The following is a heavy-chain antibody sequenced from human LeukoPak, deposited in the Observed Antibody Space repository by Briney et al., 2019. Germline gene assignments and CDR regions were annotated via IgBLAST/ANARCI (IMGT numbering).Heavy chain of an antibody. Sequence: PGRSLRLSCAASGFTFSSYAMHWVRQAPGKGLEWVAVISYDGSNKYYADSVKGRFTISRDNSKNTLYLQMNSLRPEDTAVYYCARDLMVRGVFIWGQGTLVTVSS. V-gene: IGHV3-30-3*01. CDR3: ARDLMVRGVFI. CDR2: ISYDGSNK. J-gene: IGHJ4*02. D-gene: IGHD3-10*01. CDR1: GFTFSSYA.